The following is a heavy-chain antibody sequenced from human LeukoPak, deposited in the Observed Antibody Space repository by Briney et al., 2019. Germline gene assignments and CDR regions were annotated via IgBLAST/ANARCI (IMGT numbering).Heavy chain of an antibody. D-gene: IGHD2-21*02. J-gene: IGHJ5*02. V-gene: IGHV6-1*01. CDR1: GDSVSSNSAA. Sequence: SQTLSLTCAISGDSVSSNSAAWNWIRQSPSRGLEWLGRTYYRSKWYNDYAVSVKSRITINPDTSKNQFSLQLNSVTPEDTAVYYCARGLDCGGDCYHNWSDPWGQGTLVTVSS. CDR2: TYYRSKWYN. CDR3: ARGLDCGGDCYHNWSDP.